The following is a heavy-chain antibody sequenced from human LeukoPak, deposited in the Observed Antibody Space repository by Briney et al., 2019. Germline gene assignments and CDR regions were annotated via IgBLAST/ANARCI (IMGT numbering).Heavy chain of an antibody. CDR2: ISAAGGST. CDR3: ARPRGPRGYSYGYFDY. D-gene: IGHD5-18*01. J-gene: IGHJ4*02. CDR1: GFTFRNYA. V-gene: IGHV3-23*01. Sequence: TGGSLRLSCAASGFTFRNYAISWVRQAPGKGLEWVLAISAAGGSTYYADSVKGRFTISRDNSKNTLYLQMNSLRAEDTAVYYCARPRGPRGYSYGYFDYWGQGTLVTVSS.